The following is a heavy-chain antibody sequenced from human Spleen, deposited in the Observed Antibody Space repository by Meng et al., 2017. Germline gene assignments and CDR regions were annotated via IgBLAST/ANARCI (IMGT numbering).Heavy chain of an antibody. Sequence: GESLKISCAASGFTFSTYCMDWVRQGPGKGLEWVSSISSTSSYIHYADSVKGRFTISRDNARNSLFLQMNSLRAEDTALYYCAKNGDYGDYFDYWGQGTLVTVSS. V-gene: IGHV3-21*01. J-gene: IGHJ4*02. CDR1: GFTFSTYC. CDR2: ISSTSSYI. CDR3: AKNGDYGDYFDY. D-gene: IGHD4-17*01.